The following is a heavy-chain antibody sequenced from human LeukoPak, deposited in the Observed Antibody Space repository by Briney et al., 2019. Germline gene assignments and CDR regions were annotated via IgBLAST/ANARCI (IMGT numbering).Heavy chain of an antibody. Sequence: AGGSLRLSCAASGFTFSSYSMNWVRQAPGKGLEWVSSISSSSYIYYADSVKGRFTISRDNAKNSLYLQMNSLRAEDTAVYYCARDAAAVRYYYGMDVWGQGTTVTVSS. V-gene: IGHV3-21*01. J-gene: IGHJ6*02. CDR1: GFTFSSYS. D-gene: IGHD6-13*01. CDR2: ISSSSYI. CDR3: ARDAAAVRYYYGMDV.